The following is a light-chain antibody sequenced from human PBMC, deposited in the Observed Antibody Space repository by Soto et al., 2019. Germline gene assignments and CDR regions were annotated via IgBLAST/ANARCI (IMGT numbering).Light chain of an antibody. V-gene: IGKV1-9*01. J-gene: IGKJ5*01. CDR3: QQRSNWPPSIT. CDR1: QVIATH. Sequence: QLTQSPSSLSASVGDRVTITCRASQVIATHVAWYQQKPGQAPNLLIYAASTLQSGVPSRFSGGGSGTDFTLTISSLQPEDFAVYYCQQRSNWPPSITFGQGTRLEIK. CDR2: AAS.